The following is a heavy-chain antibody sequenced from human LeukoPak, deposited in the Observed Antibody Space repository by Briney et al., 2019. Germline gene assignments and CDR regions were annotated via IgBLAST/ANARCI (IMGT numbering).Heavy chain of an antibody. CDR3: ARIWRYQLGGYYFDY. J-gene: IGHJ4*02. V-gene: IGHV4-59*01. CDR2: IYYSGST. CDR1: GGSISSYY. Sequence: PSETLSLTCTVSGGSISSYYWSWIRQPPGKGLEWIGYIYYSGSTNYNPSLKSRVTISVDTSKNQFSLKLSSVTAADTAVYYCARIWRYQLGGYYFDYWGQGTLVTVSS. D-gene: IGHD2-2*01.